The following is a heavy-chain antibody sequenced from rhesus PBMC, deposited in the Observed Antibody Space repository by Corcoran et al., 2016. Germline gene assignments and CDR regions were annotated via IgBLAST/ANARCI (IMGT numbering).Heavy chain of an antibody. J-gene: IGHJ4*01. V-gene: IGHV4S14*01. CDR1: GFSISSNY. CDR2: IYGSGGSN. D-gene: IGHD6-13*01. CDR3: AREEPRYSSWGDY. Sequence: VQLQESGPGLVKPLETLSLTCAVSGFSISSNYWNWIRQPPGKGVEWIGSIYGSGGSNYLNPSLKSRVTLSVYTSKNQFSLKLSSVTAADTAVYYGAREEPRYSSWGDYWGQGVLVTVSS.